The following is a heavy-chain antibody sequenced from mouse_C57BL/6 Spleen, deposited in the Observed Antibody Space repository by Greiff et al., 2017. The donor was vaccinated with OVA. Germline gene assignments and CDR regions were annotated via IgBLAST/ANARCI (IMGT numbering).Heavy chain of an antibody. CDR3: ARVSYYGSSYVNWYFDV. J-gene: IGHJ1*03. CDR2: IDPSDSYT. CDR1: GYTFTSYW. Sequence: QVQLQQPGAELVRPGTSVKLSCKASGYTFTSYWMHWVKQRPGQGLEWIGVIDPSDSYTNYNQKFKGKATLTVDTSSSTAYMQLSSLTSEDSAVYYCARVSYYGSSYVNWYFDVWGTETTVTVSS. D-gene: IGHD1-1*01. V-gene: IGHV1-59*01.